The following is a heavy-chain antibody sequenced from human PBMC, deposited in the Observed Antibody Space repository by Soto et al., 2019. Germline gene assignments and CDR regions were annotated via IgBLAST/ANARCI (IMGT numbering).Heavy chain of an antibody. CDR1: GFTFNRQA. Sequence: EVQVLESGGGLVQPGGSLRLSCTASGFTFNRQAMTWVRQAPGKGLEWVSGLSDSGGSIYYADSVKGRFTISRDNSMNTLYLQMNTLRAEDTAVYYCAKVSSAWYAGFFDLWGQGTLVTVSS. CDR2: LSDSGGSI. J-gene: IGHJ4*02. CDR3: AKVSSAWYAGFFDL. V-gene: IGHV3-23*01. D-gene: IGHD2-8*01.